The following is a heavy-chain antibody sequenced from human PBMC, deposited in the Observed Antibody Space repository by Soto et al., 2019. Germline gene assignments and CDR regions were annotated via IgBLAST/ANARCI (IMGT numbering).Heavy chain of an antibody. Sequence: EVQLLESGGGLVQPGGSLRLSCAASGFTFSSYAMSWVRQAPGKGLEWVSAISGSGGSTHYADSVKGRFTISRDNSKNTLYLQMNSLRAEDTAVYYCAKEGGYYGSGSYNGYYYYGMDVWGQGTTVTVSS. CDR3: AKEGGYYGSGSYNGYYYYGMDV. CDR1: GFTFSSYA. J-gene: IGHJ6*02. V-gene: IGHV3-23*01. CDR2: ISGSGGST. D-gene: IGHD3-10*01.